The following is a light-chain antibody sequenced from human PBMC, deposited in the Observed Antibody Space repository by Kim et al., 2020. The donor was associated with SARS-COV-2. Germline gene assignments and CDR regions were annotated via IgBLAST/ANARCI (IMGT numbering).Light chain of an antibody. CDR1: QSVGRN. J-gene: IGKJ1*01. CDR2: GAS. CDR3: QQYDTWPRT. V-gene: IGKV3-15*01. Sequence: MTQSPAILSLSPGERATLSCRASQSVGRNLAWYQQTPGQPPRLLIYGASTRATGIPARFSGSGSGTEFTLTISSLQSEDFAVYYCQQYDTWPRTFGQGTKVDIK.